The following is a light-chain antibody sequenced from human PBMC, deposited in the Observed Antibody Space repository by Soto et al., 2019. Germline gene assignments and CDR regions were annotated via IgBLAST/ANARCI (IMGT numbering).Light chain of an antibody. CDR2: GAS. CDR3: QQYNNWPPSIT. V-gene: IGKV3-15*01. Sequence: EIVMTQSPATLSVSPGERATLSCRASQSVSSNLAWYQQKPGQAPRLLIYGASTRATGIPARFSGSGSGTDFTLPISSLQSEDFAVYYCQQYNNWPPSITFGQGTRLEIK. CDR1: QSVSSN. J-gene: IGKJ5*01.